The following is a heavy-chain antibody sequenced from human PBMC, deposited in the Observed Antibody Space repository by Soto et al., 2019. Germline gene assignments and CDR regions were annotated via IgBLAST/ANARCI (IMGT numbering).Heavy chain of an antibody. D-gene: IGHD6-25*01. J-gene: IGHJ5*02. V-gene: IGHV4-59*01. CDR3: GSVRPSGYVLS. CDR1: GGSLSSYY. Sequence: SETLSLTCTVSGGSLSSYYWTWIRQSPGKGLEWIGYVYFSGNTNYNPSLKSRVAISIDTSKNQFSLRLASVTAADTAFYYCGSVRPSGYVLSWGQGTLVT. CDR2: VYFSGNT.